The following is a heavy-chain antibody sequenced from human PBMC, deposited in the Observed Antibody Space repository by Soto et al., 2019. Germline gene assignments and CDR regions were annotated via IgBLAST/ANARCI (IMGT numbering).Heavy chain of an antibody. CDR1: GFTFSSYA. D-gene: IGHD6-13*01. V-gene: IGHV3-23*01. J-gene: IGHJ3*02. CDR3: ARDSSGWYLSAFDT. CDR2: ISGSGGST. Sequence: GGSLRLSCAASGFTFSSYAMSWVRQAPGKGLEWVSAISGSGGSTYYADSVKGRFTISRDNSKNTLYLQMNSLRAEDTAVYYCARDSSGWYLSAFDTWGQGTMVTVSS.